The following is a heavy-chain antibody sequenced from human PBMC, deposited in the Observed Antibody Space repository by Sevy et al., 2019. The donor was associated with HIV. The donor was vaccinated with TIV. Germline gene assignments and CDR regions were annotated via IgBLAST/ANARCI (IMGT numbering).Heavy chain of an antibody. CDR2: ITGNGETT. D-gene: IGHD3-16*01. J-gene: IGHJ3*01. V-gene: IGHV3-23*01. CDR1: GFTFSNHA. Sequence: GGSLRLSCVASGFTFSNHAMAWVRQAPGKGLEWVSGITGNGETTYYRDSVKGRFAISRDNSKNTLYLQMYSLRAEDTAIYFCADGYPSHEFGVWGQRTLVTVSS. CDR3: ADGYPSHEFGV.